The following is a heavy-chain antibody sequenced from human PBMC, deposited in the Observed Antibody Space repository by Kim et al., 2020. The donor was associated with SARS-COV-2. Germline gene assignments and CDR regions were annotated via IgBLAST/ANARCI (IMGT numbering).Heavy chain of an antibody. Sequence: GGSLRLSCAASGFTFSNDSMHWVRQAPGKGLEWVCGINRNIETIGYGDSVPVRCSITIDNAEKSMNLQLKSMRVKDKDFSLYSKRPSLYDYYGDDWGKG. CDR2: INRNIETI. J-gene: IGHJ6*03. V-gene: IGHV3-9*01. D-gene: IGHD3-3*01. CDR3: SKRPSLYDYYGDD. CDR1: GFTFSNDS.